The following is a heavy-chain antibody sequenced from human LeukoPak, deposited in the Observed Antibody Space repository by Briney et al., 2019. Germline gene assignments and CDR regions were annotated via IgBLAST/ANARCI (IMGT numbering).Heavy chain of an antibody. V-gene: IGHV4-34*01. Sequence: PSETLSLTCAVYGGSFSGYYWSWIRQPPGKGLEWIGEINHSGSTNYNPSLKSRVTISVDTSKNQFSLKLSSVTAADTAVYYCARETYSSSSRYYYYYMDVWGKGTTVTVSS. CDR1: GGSFSGYY. D-gene: IGHD6-6*01. CDR3: ARETYSSSSRYYYYYMDV. CDR2: INHSGST. J-gene: IGHJ6*03.